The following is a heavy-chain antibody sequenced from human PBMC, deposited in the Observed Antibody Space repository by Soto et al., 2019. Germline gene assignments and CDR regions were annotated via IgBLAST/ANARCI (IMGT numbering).Heavy chain of an antibody. CDR2: IYYSGST. V-gene: IGHV4-61*01. Sequence: QVQLQESGPGLVKPSETLSLTCTVSGGSVSSGSYYWSWIRQPPGKGLEWIGYIYYSGSTNYNPSLKSRVTISVDTSKNQFSLKLSSVTAADPAVYCCARVTRSYYYYGMDVWGQGTTVTVSS. CDR3: ARVTRSYYYYGMDV. CDR1: GGSVSSGSYY. J-gene: IGHJ6*02.